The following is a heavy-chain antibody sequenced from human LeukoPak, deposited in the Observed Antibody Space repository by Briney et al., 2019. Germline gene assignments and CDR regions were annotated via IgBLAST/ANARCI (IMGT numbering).Heavy chain of an antibody. CDR2: IYSGGST. D-gene: IGHD3-10*01. J-gene: IGHJ4*02. Sequence: GGSLRLSCAASGFTVRSNYMSWVRQAPGKGLEWVSVIYSGGSTYYADSVKGRFTISRDNSKNTLYLQMNSLRAEDTAVYYCARETPYGSGSYPFDYWGQGILVTVSS. CDR3: ARETPYGSGSYPFDY. CDR1: GFTVRSNY. V-gene: IGHV3-53*01.